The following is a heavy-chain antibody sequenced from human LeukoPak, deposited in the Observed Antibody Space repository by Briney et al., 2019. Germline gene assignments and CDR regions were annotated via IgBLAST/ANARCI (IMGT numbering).Heavy chain of an antibody. J-gene: IGHJ4*02. CDR1: GFTFSDYY. D-gene: IGHD3-9*01. CDR3: AREGSSLTGVHY. CDR2: ISSSGSAR. V-gene: IGHV3-11*01. Sequence: GGSLRLSCVASGFTFSDYYMSWIRQAPGKGLEWVSYISSSGSARYYTDSVKGRFTISRDNAKDSLYLQMNSLRAEDTAIYYCAREGSSLTGVHYWGQGTLVTVSS.